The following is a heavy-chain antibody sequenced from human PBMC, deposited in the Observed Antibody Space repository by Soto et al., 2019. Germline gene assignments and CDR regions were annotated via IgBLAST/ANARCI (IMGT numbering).Heavy chain of an antibody. D-gene: IGHD3-22*01. CDR2: VYYSGST. J-gene: IGHJ4*02. CDR1: GGSMRTYY. CDR3: AVVEYASSGYDRFDS. Sequence: QVQLQESGPGLVKTSEPLSLTCTVSGGSMRTYYWSWIRQPQGKGLEWIVYVYYSGSTKFNPSRKSRVTISVDTSTYQFSLKLSSVTAADTSCYCCAVVEYASSGYDRFDSGGQCTLVTVSS. V-gene: IGHV4-59*01.